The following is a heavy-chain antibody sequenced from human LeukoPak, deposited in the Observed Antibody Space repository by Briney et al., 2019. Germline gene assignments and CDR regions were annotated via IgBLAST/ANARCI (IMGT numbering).Heavy chain of an antibody. J-gene: IGHJ5*02. V-gene: IGHV4-4*09. CDR1: GGSISSYY. D-gene: IGHD6-13*01. Sequence: SETLSLTCTVSGGSISSYYWSWIRQPPGKGLEWIGYIYTSGSTNYNPSLKSRVPISVDTSKNQFSLKLSSVTAAETAVYYCARGQAAAGSGWFDPCGQGSLVTVSS. CDR2: IYTSGST. CDR3: ARGQAAAGSGWFDP.